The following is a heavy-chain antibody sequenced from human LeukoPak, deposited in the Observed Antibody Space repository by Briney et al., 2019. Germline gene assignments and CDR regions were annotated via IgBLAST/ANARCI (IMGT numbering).Heavy chain of an antibody. CDR2: INPSGGST. D-gene: IGHD6-13*01. CDR3: TSGYSSSWLYYYYGMDV. J-gene: IGHJ6*02. Sequence: GASVKVSCKASGYTFTSYYMHWVRQAPGQGLEWMGIINPSGGSTSYAQKFQGRVTMTRNTSISTAYMELSSLRSEDTAVYYCTSGYSSSWLYYYYGMDVWGQGTTVTVSS. V-gene: IGHV1-46*01. CDR1: GYTFTSYY.